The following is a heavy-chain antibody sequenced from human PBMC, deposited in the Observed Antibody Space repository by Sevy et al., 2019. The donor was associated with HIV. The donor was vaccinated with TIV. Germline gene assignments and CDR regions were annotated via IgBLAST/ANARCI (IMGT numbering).Heavy chain of an antibody. CDR1: EFTFSYYS. V-gene: IGHV3-48*02. CDR2: ISSSSSVI. J-gene: IGHJ4*02. D-gene: IGHD3-10*01. Sequence: GGSLRLSCVGSEFTFSYYSMIWVRQAPGRGLGWVSYISSSSSVIYYADSVKGRFTISRDNAKNSLYLQMNSRRDADTALYYCARVGDRGSFDYWGPGTQVTVSS. CDR3: ARVGDRGSFDY.